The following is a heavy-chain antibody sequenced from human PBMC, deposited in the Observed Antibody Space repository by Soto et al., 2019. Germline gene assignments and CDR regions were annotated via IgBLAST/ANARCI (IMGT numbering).Heavy chain of an antibody. CDR2: IYYSGST. D-gene: IGHD3-22*01. CDR1: GGSISSGGYY. V-gene: IGHV4-31*03. Sequence: QVQLQESGPGLVKPSQTLSLTCTVSGGSISSGGYYWSWIRQHPGKGLEWIGYIYYSGSTYYNPSLKRRVPISVDTSKNQFSLKLSSVTAADTAVYYCARGTRYYDSSGYGVDFDYWGQGTLVTVSS. CDR3: ARGTRYYDSSGYGVDFDY. J-gene: IGHJ4*02.